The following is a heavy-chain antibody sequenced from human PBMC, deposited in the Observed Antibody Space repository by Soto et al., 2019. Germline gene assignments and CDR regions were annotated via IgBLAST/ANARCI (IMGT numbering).Heavy chain of an antibody. J-gene: IGHJ6*02. CDR1: GYTFTGYY. CDR3: ARGMIVGNYYGMDV. CDR2: INPNSGGT. Sequence: ASVKVSCKASGYTFTGYYMHWVRQAPGQGLEWMGWINPNSGGTNYAQKFQGRVTMTRDTSISTAYMELSRLRSDDTAVYYCARGMIVGNYYGMDVWGQGTTVTVSS. V-gene: IGHV1-2*02. D-gene: IGHD3-22*01.